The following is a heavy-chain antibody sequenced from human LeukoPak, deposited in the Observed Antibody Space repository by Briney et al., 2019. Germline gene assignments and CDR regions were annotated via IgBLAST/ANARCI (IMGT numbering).Heavy chain of an antibody. D-gene: IGHD3-16*02. CDR3: ARAVPGDYVWGGYRYGAFDI. Sequence: SETLSLTCTVSGGSISSYYWSWIRQPPGKGLEWIGYIYYSGSTNYNPSLKSRVTISVDTSKNQFSLKLSSVTAADTAVYYCARAVPGDYVWGGYRYGAFDIWGQGTMVTVSS. V-gene: IGHV4-59*01. CDR1: GGSISSYY. CDR2: IYYSGST. J-gene: IGHJ3*02.